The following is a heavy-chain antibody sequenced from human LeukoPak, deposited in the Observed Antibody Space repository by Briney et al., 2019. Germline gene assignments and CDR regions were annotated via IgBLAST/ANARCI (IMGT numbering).Heavy chain of an antibody. Sequence: SGGSLRLSCAASGFTFSSYEMNWVRQAPGKGLEWVSYISSSGSTIYYADSVKGRFTISRDNAKNSLYLQMNSLRAEDTAVYYCASIGPYYYDSSGAVFDIWGQGTMVTVSS. CDR3: ASIGPYYYDSSGAVFDI. CDR1: GFTFSSYE. J-gene: IGHJ3*02. V-gene: IGHV3-48*03. CDR2: ISSSGSTI. D-gene: IGHD3-22*01.